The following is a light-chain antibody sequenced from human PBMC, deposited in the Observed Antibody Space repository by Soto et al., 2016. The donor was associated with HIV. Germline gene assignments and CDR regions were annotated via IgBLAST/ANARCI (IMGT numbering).Light chain of an antibody. CDR2: DYS. Sequence: SYVLTQPPSVSVAPGKTAGITCGGNNIGSKSVHWYQQKPGQAPVLVVYDYSDRPSGIPERFSGSNSGNTATLTISRVEAGDEADYYCQVWDSNSDHPFVFGTGTKVTVL. CDR1: NIGSKS. V-gene: IGLV3-21*03. CDR3: QVWDSNSDHPFV. J-gene: IGLJ1*01.